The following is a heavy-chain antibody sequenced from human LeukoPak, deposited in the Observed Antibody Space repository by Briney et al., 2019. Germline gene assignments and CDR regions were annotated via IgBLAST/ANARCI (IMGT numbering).Heavy chain of an antibody. J-gene: IGHJ4*02. CDR2: ISGSGGST. D-gene: IGHD3-22*01. V-gene: IGHV3-23*01. CDR3: VARAPFYDSSGYHDW. Sequence: GGSLRLSCAASGFTFSSYAMSWVRQAPGKGLEWVSGISGSGGSTYYADSVKGRLTISRDNSKNTLYLQMNSLRVEDTAAYYCVARAPFYDSSGYHDWWGQGSLVTVSS. CDR1: GFTFSSYA.